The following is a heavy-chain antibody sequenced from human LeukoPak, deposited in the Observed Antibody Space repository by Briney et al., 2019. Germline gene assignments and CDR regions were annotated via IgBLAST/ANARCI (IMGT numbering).Heavy chain of an antibody. J-gene: IGHJ4*02. Sequence: GGSLRLSCTASGFTFSLYSMNWVRQAPGKGLEWVSSISSTSAYIYSADSVKGRFTISRDNTKNSLYLQMNSLRAEDTAVYYCARVTYYYDSSGYSDYWGQGTLVTVSS. V-gene: IGHV3-21*04. D-gene: IGHD3-22*01. CDR2: ISSTSAYI. CDR3: ARVTYYYDSSGYSDY. CDR1: GFTFSLYS.